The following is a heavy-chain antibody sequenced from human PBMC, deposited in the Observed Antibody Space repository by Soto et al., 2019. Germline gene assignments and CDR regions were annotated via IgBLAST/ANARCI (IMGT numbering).Heavy chain of an antibody. CDR1: GFTFSSYA. CDR3: ARGDSSSRYYYYGMDV. V-gene: IGHV3-30-3*01. Sequence: QVQLVESGGGVVQPGRSLRLSCAASGFTFSSYAMHWVRQAPGKGLEWVAVISYDGSNKYYADSVKGRFTISRDNSKNTLYLKMNSLRAEDTAVYYCARGDSSSRYYYYGMDVWGQGTTVTVSS. D-gene: IGHD6-6*01. J-gene: IGHJ6*02. CDR2: ISYDGSNK.